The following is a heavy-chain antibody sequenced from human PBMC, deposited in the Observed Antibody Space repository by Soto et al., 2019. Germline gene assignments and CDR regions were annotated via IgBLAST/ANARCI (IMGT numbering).Heavy chain of an antibody. J-gene: IGHJ4*02. CDR1: GFSFSYYA. D-gene: IGHD3-10*01. CDR3: AKDRGGVLAPSYFDN. V-gene: IGHV3-23*01. CDR2: ISGSGGST. Sequence: GGSLRLSCAASGFSFSYYAMTWVRQAPGKGLEWVSSISGSGGSTYYADSVKGRFTISRDNSKNTLYLQMHSLRAEDTAVYYCAKDRGGVLAPSYFDNWGQGTLVTVS.